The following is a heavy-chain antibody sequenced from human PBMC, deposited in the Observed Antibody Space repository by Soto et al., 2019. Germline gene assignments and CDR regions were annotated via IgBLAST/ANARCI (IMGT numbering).Heavy chain of an antibody. CDR3: ARDGDSSGYYDTTGDTLFDY. CDR2: IWYDGSNK. J-gene: IGHJ4*02. V-gene: IGHV3-33*01. Sequence: GGSLRLSCAASGFTFSSYGMHWVRQAPGKGLEWVAVIWYDGSNKYYADSVKGRFTISRDNSKNTLYLQMNSLRAEDTAVYYCARDGDSSGYYDTTGDTLFDYWGQGTLVTVSS. CDR1: GFTFSSYG. D-gene: IGHD3-22*01.